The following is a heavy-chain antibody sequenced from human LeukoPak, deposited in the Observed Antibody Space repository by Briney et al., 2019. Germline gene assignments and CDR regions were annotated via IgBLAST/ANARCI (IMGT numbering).Heavy chain of an antibody. CDR1: GGSISSGDYY. V-gene: IGHV4-30-4*08. Sequence: SETLSLTCTVSGGSISSGDYYWSWIRQPPGKGLEWIGYIYYSGTTYYNPSLKSRVTISIDTSKSQFSLKLSSVTAADTAVYYCARWLTPERFDYWGQGTLVTVSS. CDR2: IYYSGTT. J-gene: IGHJ4*02. D-gene: IGHD4-23*01. CDR3: ARWLTPERFDY.